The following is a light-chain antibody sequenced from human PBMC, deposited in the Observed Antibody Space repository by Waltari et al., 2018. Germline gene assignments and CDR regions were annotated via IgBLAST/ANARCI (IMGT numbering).Light chain of an antibody. J-gene: IGKJ4*01. CDR2: KAS. Sequence: DIQITPSPHTLSPSVGSRVIITYRASQSIGIWMAWYQKNPGKDPKVMIYKASRLESGVPPGFIGRGCVTEFTLAISCLQPGEFASDYCQQHNSYSLTFGGGNNGESK. CDR1: QSIGIW. CDR3: QQHNSYSLT. V-gene: IGKV1-5*03.